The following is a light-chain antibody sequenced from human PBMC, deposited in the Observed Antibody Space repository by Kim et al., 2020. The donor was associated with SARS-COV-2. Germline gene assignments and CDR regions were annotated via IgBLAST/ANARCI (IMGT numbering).Light chain of an antibody. J-gene: IGKJ5*01. CDR1: QSVSSF. V-gene: IGKV3-11*01. Sequence: EIVLTQSPAPLSLSPGERATLSCRASQSVSSFLAWYQHKPGQAPRLLIYDASRRATGIPARFSGSGSGTDFTLTISRLEPADFAVYYCQQRVNWITFGQGTRLEIK. CDR2: DAS. CDR3: QQRVNWIT.